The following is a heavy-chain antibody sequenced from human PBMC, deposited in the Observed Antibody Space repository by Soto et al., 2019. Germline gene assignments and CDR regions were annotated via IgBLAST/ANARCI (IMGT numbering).Heavy chain of an antibody. V-gene: IGHV3-7*03. Sequence: EVQVVESGGGLVQPGGSLRFSCIGSGFSFSTYWLSWLRQAPGKGLEWVARINEDGGAKYYVDTVKGRFTVSRDNTKNSLYLQMNSLSADDTAVYYCARGGHWAADYWGQGTPVTVSS. CDR1: GFSFSTYW. CDR2: INEDGGAK. J-gene: IGHJ4*02. CDR3: ARGGHWAADY. D-gene: IGHD7-27*01.